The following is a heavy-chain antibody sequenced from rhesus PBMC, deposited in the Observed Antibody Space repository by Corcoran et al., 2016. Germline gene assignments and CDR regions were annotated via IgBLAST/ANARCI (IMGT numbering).Heavy chain of an antibody. CDR1: VGSISDDYY. D-gene: IGHD2-2*01. J-gene: IGHJ3*01. CDR2: IYVSGWGT. Sequence: QVQLQESGPGLVKPSETLSLTCAVSVGSISDDYYWSCIRQPPGKGPECIGYIYVSGWGTNYNPSHKNQFTISIDTSKNQFFLELSSVTAADTAVYYCARSDQYCTSTTCYAAGGDAFDFWGQGLRVTVSS. V-gene: IGHV4-106*01. CDR3: ARSDQYCTSTTCYAAGGDAFDF.